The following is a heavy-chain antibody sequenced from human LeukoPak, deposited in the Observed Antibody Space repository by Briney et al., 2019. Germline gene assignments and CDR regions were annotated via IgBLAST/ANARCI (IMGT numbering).Heavy chain of an antibody. J-gene: IGHJ3*02. Sequence: ASVKVSCKASGYTFTGYYMHWVRQAPGQGLEWMGWINPNSGGTNYAQKFQGRVTMTRDTSIGTAYMELSRLRSDDTAVYHCARDLYNSGWTGAFDIWGQGTMVTVSS. CDR3: ARDLYNSGWTGAFDI. D-gene: IGHD6-19*01. CDR2: INPNSGGT. CDR1: GYTFTGYY. V-gene: IGHV1-2*02.